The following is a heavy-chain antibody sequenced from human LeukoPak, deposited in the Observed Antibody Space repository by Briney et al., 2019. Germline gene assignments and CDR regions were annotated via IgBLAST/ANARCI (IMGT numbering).Heavy chain of an antibody. J-gene: IGHJ4*02. Sequence: GGSLRLSCAASGFTFSSHDMHWVRQAPGKGLEWVAIISNDGSYKNYADSVKGRYTVSRDNSDDTLFLQMSSLRVEDTAIYYCTNRRYLDYWGQGTLVTVSS. CDR3: TNRRYLDY. CDR1: GFTFSSHD. CDR2: ISNDGSYK. V-gene: IGHV3-30*18. D-gene: IGHD3-9*01.